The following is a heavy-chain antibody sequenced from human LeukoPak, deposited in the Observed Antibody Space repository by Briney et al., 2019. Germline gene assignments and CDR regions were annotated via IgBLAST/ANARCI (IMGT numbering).Heavy chain of an antibody. V-gene: IGHV1-18*01. CDR1: GYTFTSYG. Sequence: ASVKVSCKASGYTFTSYGISWVRQAPGQGLEWMGWISAYNGNTNYAQKLQGRVTMTTDTSTSTAYMELRSLRSDDTAVYYCARDWNTSPRYCSGGSCYGQDWGQGTLVTVSS. CDR3: ARDWNTSPRYCSGGSCYGQD. D-gene: IGHD2-15*01. J-gene: IGHJ4*02. CDR2: ISAYNGNT.